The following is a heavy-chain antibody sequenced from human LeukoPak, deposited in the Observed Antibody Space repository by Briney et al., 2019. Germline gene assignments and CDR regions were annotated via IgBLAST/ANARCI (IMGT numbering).Heavy chain of an antibody. J-gene: IGHJ5*02. CDR3: ARTGTINPKYSSSWRYNWFDP. Sequence: ASVKVSCKASGYTFTSYGISWVRQAPGQGLEWMGWISAYNGNTNYAQKLQGRVTMTTDTSTSTAYMELSSLRSEDTAVYYCARTGTINPKYSSSWRYNWFDPWGQGTLVTVSS. V-gene: IGHV1-18*01. CDR2: ISAYNGNT. CDR1: GYTFTSYG. D-gene: IGHD6-13*01.